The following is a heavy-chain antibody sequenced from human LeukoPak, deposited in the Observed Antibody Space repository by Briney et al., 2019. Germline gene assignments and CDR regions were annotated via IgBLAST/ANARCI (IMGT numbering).Heavy chain of an antibody. Sequence: PGGSLRLSCAASGFTFSSYGMHWVRQAPGKGLEWVAVIWYDGSNKYYADSVRGRFTISRDNSKNTLYVQMNSLRAEDTAVYYCARELYYYGSGSYYLYYYHGMDVWGQGTTVTVSS. V-gene: IGHV3-33*01. D-gene: IGHD3-10*01. CDR2: IWYDGSNK. J-gene: IGHJ6*02. CDR1: GFTFSSYG. CDR3: ARELYYYGSGSYYLYYYHGMDV.